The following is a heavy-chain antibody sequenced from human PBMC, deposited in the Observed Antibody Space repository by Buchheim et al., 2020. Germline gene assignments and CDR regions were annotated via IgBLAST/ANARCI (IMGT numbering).Heavy chain of an antibody. CDR1: GFTFSTYN. D-gene: IGHD3-3*01. J-gene: IGHJ6*02. V-gene: IGHV3-21*01. CDR3: ARGIDDFWSGYYYYGMDV. Sequence: EVQLVESGGGLVKPGGSLRLSCTASGFTFSTYNMNWVRQVPGKGLEWVSSISSTSTYIYYADSVKGRFTISRDNAKNSLYLQMNSLRAEDTAVYYRARGIDDFWSGYYYYGMDVWGQGTT. CDR2: ISSTSTYI.